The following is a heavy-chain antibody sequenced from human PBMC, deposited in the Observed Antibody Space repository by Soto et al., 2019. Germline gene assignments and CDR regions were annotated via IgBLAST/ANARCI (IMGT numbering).Heavy chain of an antibody. CDR2: ILYSGST. CDR1: SGSISSVKSY. CDR3: TRGRGTDV. V-gene: IGHV4-39*01. J-gene: IGHJ6*02. Sequence: PSETLSLTCAVSSGSISSVKSYWGWIRQPPGKGLEWIGNILYSGSTNYNPSLKSRVSISVDTSKDQFSLNLSSVTAADTAVYYCTRGRGTDVWGQGTTVTVSS.